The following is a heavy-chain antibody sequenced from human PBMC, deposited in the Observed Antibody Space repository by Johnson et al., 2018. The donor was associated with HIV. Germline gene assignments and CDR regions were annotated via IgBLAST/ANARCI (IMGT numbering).Heavy chain of an antibody. D-gene: IGHD6-19*01. CDR3: ATSVEQWLVWNAFDI. CDR1: GFTFSSYA. CDR2: ISYDGSNK. Sequence: QMLLVESGGGLVQPGRSLRLSCAASGFTFSSYAMHWVRQAPGKGLEWVAVISYDGSNKYYAESVKGRFTISRDNSKNTLYLQMNSLSAEDTAVYYCATSVEQWLVWNAFDIWGQGTMVTVSS. V-gene: IGHV3-30*14. J-gene: IGHJ3*02.